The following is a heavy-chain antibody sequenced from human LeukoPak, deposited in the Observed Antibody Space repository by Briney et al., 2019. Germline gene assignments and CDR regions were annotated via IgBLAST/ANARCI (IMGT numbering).Heavy chain of an antibody. CDR2: VDTNSGDT. Sequence: ASVKDSCKASGYTFTAYYMHWVRQAPGQGLQWMGWVDTNSGDTNYAQRFQGRVTITRDTSIGTLYMELSSLTSDDTAVYYCASDAFCAFGNCYLHRFASWGPGTLVTVSS. CDR3: ASDAFCAFGNCYLHRFAS. CDR1: GYTFTAYY. D-gene: IGHD2-21*01. J-gene: IGHJ4*02. V-gene: IGHV1-2*02.